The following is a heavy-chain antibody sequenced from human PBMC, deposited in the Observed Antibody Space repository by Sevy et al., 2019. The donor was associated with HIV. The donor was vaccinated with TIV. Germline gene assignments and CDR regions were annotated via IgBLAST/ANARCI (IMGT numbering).Heavy chain of an antibody. CDR2: ISSSSSYI. CDR1: GFTFSSYS. J-gene: IGHJ3*02. CDR3: ARTSLPYCGGDCYAFDI. D-gene: IGHD2-21*02. V-gene: IGHV3-21*01. Sequence: GGSLRLSCAASGFTFSSYSMNWVRLAPGKGLEWVSSISSSSSYIYYADSVKGRFTISRDNAKNSLYLQMNSLRAEDTAVYYCARTSLPYCGGDCYAFDIWGQGTMVTVSS.